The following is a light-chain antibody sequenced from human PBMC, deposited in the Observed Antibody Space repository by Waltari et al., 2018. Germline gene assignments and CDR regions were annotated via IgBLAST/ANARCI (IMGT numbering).Light chain of an antibody. CDR3: QQYDSLRT. J-gene: IGKJ4*01. V-gene: IGKV1-33*01. CDR1: HDISNS. CDR2: DAL. Sequence: DIQMTQSPSSLSASVGDRVTITCQASHDISNSLNWYRQEPGKAPKLLIHDALNLETGVPSRFSGSGSGTYFTFTITSLQPEDVSTYYCQQYDSLRTFGGGTKVEIK.